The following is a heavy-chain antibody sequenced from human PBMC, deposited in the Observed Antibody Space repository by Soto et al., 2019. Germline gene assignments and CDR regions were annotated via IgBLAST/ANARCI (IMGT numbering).Heavy chain of an antibody. CDR2: VDPEDGET. V-gene: IGHV1-69-2*01. Sequence: EVQLVQSGAEVKKPGATVKISCKVSGYTFTDYYMHWVQQAPGKGLEWMGLVDPEDGETIYAEKFPGRVTITADTCTDTAYMELSSLRSEVTAVYYDAKLGGYYDIYYWGQGTLVTVSS. CDR1: GYTFTDYY. J-gene: IGHJ4*02. D-gene: IGHD3-22*01. CDR3: AKLGGYYDIYY.